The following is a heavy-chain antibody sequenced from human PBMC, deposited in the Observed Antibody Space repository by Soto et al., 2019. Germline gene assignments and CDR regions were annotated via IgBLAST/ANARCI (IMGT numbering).Heavy chain of an antibody. CDR1: GFTFDDYG. CDR3: ASGLVGATTYGMDV. V-gene: IGHV3-20*04. CDR2: INWNGGST. D-gene: IGHD1-26*01. J-gene: IGHJ6*02. Sequence: EVQLVESGGGVVRPGGSLRLSCAASGFTFDDYGLSWVRQAPGKGLEWVSGINWNGGSTRYADSVKGRFTISRDNAKNSLYRQMNSRRVEDTALYYCASGLVGATTYGMDVWGQGTTVTVSS.